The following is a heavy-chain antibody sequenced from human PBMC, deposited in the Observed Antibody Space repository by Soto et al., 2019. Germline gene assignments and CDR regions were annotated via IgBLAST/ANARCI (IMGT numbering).Heavy chain of an antibody. J-gene: IGHJ4*02. CDR2: IYFTGST. CDR1: GASVSDYY. CDR3: ARDFYGDSVDY. D-gene: IGHD4-17*01. Sequence: QVQLQESGPGLMKPSETLSLTCTVSGASVSDYYWSWIRQPAGKGLEWIGRIYFTGSTNYNPSLKSRVTMSLDTSKNQFSLRLSSVTAADTAVYYCARDFYGDSVDYWGQGTLVTVSS. V-gene: IGHV4-4*07.